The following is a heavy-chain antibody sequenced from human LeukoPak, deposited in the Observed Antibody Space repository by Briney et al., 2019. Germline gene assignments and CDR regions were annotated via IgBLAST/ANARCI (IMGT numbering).Heavy chain of an antibody. CDR1: GYTFTSYG. Sequence: ASVKVSCKASGYTFTSYGISWVRQAPGQGLEWMGWISAYNGNTNYAQKLQGRVTMTTDTSTSTAYMELRSLRSDDTAVYYCARGGYYYDILTGYYNSYFDYWGQGTLVTVSS. CDR3: ARGGYYYDILTGYYNSYFDY. CDR2: ISAYNGNT. D-gene: IGHD3-9*01. V-gene: IGHV1-18*01. J-gene: IGHJ4*02.